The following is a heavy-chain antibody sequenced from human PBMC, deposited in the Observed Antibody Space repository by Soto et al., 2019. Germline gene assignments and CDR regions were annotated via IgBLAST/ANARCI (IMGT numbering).Heavy chain of an antibody. CDR1: GYTFDSYA. CDR2: IIPFFVTP. J-gene: IGHJ4*02. D-gene: IGHD3-22*01. CDR3: ARDKGAYYSHLQY. Sequence: QVQLVQSGAEVKKPGSSVKVSCKGSGYTFDSYAFSWVRQAPGQGLEWVGGIIPFFVTPNYAQKFQGRVTISADKSTSTAYMELVSLTSEDTAVYFWARDKGAYYSHLQYWGQGTLITVSS. V-gene: IGHV1-69*06.